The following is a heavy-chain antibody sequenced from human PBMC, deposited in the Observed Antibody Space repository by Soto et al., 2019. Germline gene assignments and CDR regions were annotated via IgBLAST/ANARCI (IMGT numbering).Heavy chain of an antibody. CDR1: GGSFSGYY. D-gene: IGHD2-2*01. CDR2: INHSGST. CDR3: ARQGYCSSTSCFFAYYYYYYYMDV. Sequence: SETLSLTCAVYGGSFSGYYWSWIRQPPGKGLEWIGEINHSGSTNYNPSLKSRVTISVDTSKNQFSLKLSSVTAADTAVYYCARQGYCSSTSCFFAYYYYYYYMDVWGKGTTVTVSS. V-gene: IGHV4-34*01. J-gene: IGHJ6*03.